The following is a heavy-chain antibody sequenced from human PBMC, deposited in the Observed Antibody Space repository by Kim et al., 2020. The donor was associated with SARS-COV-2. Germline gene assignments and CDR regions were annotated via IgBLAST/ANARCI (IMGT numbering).Heavy chain of an antibody. Sequence: SVKGRFTISRDNSKNTLYLQMNSLRAEDTAVYYCAKDRADIVATEGVFDYWGQGTLVTVSS. V-gene: IGHV3-30*02. D-gene: IGHD5-12*01. J-gene: IGHJ4*02. CDR3: AKDRADIVATEGVFDY.